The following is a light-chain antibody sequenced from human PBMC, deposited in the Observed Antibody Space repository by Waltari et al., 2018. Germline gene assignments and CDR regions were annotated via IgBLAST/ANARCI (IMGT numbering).Light chain of an antibody. Sequence: QSVLTQPPSVSGAPGQRVTISCTGSGSNIGAGYDVHWYQQLPRAAPKPLIYGSTSRPLGVPARFVGSTSGTSASLASTGLQAEDEADYYCQSYDTSLSVVFGGGTKLTVL. CDR3: QSYDTSLSVV. CDR2: GST. J-gene: IGLJ3*02. V-gene: IGLV1-40*01. CDR1: GSNIGAGYD.